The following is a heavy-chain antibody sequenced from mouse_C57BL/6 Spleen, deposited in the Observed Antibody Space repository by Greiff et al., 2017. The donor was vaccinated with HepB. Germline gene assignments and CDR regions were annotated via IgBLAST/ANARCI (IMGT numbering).Heavy chain of an antibody. Sequence: DVKLVESGGGLVKPGGSLKLSCAASGFTFSSYAMSWVRQTPEKRLEWVATISDGGSYTYYPDNVKGRFTISRDNAKNNLYLQMSHLKSEDTAMYYCARVNYYGSSYRYFDVWGTGTTVTVSS. J-gene: IGHJ1*03. CDR1: GFTFSSYA. CDR3: ARVNYYGSSYRYFDV. CDR2: ISDGGSYT. D-gene: IGHD1-1*01. V-gene: IGHV5-4*03.